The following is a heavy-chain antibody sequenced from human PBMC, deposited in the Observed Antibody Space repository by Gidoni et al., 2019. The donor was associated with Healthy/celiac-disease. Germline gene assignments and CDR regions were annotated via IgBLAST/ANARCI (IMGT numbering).Heavy chain of an antibody. D-gene: IGHD4-17*01. J-gene: IGHJ4*02. CDR1: GGSFSGYY. CDR3: AGMTTVTPFDY. CDR2: INHSGST. V-gene: IGHV4-34*01. Sequence: QVQLQQWGAGLLQPSETLSLTCAVYGGSFSGYYWSWIRQPPGKGLEWIGEINHSGSTNYNPSLKSRVTISVDTSKKQFSLKLSSVTDADTAVYYCAGMTTVTPFDYWGQGTLVTVSS.